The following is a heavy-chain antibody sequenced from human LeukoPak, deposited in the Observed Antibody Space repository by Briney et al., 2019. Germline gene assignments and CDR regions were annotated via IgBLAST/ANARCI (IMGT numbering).Heavy chain of an antibody. CDR3: ARATSGFGAIYYYYMDV. CDR1: GGSISSYY. V-gene: IGHV4-59*08. J-gene: IGHJ6*03. Sequence: SETLSLTCTVSGGSISSYYWSWIRQPPGKGLEWIGYIYYSGSTNYNPSLKSRVTISVDTSKNQFSLKLSSVTAADTAVYYCARATSGFGAIYYYYMDVWGKGTTVTVSS. CDR2: IYYSGST. D-gene: IGHD3-3*01.